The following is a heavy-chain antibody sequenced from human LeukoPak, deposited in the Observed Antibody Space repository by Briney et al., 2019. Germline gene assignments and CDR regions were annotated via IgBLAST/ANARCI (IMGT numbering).Heavy chain of an antibody. CDR3: AKAAKYYDFWSAPMDV. CDR1: GFTFSSYA. V-gene: IGHV3-23*01. CDR2: ISGSGGST. Sequence: PGGSLRLSRAASGFTFSSYAMSWVRQAPGKGLEWVSAISGSGGSTYYADSVKGRFTISRDNSKNTLYLQMNSLRAEDTAVYYCAKAAKYYDFWSAPMDVWGQGTTVTVSS. D-gene: IGHD3-3*01. J-gene: IGHJ6*02.